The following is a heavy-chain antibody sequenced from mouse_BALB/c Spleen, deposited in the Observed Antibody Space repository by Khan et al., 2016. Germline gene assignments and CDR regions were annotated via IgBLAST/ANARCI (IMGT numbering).Heavy chain of an antibody. CDR3: ARLDYGSTYGMDF. D-gene: IGHD1-1*01. Sequence: EVQLQESGPGLVKPSQSLSLTCTVTGYSITSDYAWNWIRQFPGDKLEWMGYINYSGGTSYNPSLKSRISITRDTSKNQFFLKLNSVTSEDTATYYCARLDYGSTYGMDFWGQGTSVTVSS. CDR1: GYSITSDYA. J-gene: IGHJ4*01. V-gene: IGHV3-2*02. CDR2: INYSGGT.